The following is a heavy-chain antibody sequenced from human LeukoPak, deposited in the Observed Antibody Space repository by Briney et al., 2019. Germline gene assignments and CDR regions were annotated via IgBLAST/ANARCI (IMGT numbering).Heavy chain of an antibody. Sequence: ASVKVSCKASGYTFSRNAINWVRQAPGQGLEWMGWINTKTGTPTYAQGFTGRFVFSLDISVNTAYLQISSLRGEDTAVYYCARRSPSADAFDIWGQGTMVTVSS. CDR2: INTKTGTP. CDR3: ARRSPSADAFDI. V-gene: IGHV7-4-1*02. J-gene: IGHJ3*02. CDR1: GYTFSRNA.